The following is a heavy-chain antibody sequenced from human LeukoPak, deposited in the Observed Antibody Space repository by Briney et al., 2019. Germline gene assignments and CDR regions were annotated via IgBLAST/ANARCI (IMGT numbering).Heavy chain of an antibody. D-gene: IGHD4-17*01. V-gene: IGHV2-5*02. CDR2: IYWDNNK. CDR1: GFSLTTTGVG. CDR3: AHYGDYRFLYYFDH. Sequence: ESGPTLVKPTQTLTLTRTFSGFSLTTTGVGVGWIRQPPGKALEWLALIYWDNNKLYSPSLKSRLTITKDTSKNQVVLTMTNMDPVDTATYYCAHYGDYRFLYYFDHWGQGTLVTVSS. J-gene: IGHJ4*02.